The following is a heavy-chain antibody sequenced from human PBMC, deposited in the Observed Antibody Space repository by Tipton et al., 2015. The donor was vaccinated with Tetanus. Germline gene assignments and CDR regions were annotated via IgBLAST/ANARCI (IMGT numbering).Heavy chain of an antibody. D-gene: IGHD3-10*01. CDR3: ARDSGSGAFDY. CDR2: VYSSGSA. CDR1: GGSINNSSYF. V-gene: IGHV4-61*02. J-gene: IGHJ4*02. Sequence: LRLSCTVSGGSINNSSYFWAWIRQPAGKGLEWIGRVYSSGSASYNPSLKSRGSMSIDTSTNHFSLKLTSVTAADTAVYYCARDSGSGAFDYWGLGTPVTVSS.